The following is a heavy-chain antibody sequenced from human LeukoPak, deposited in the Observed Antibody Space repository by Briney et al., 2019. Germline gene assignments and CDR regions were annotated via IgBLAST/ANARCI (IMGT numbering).Heavy chain of an antibody. V-gene: IGHV4-34*04. CDR2: INHSGST. D-gene: IGHD3-3*01. Sequence: PSETLSLTCAVYGGSFSAHYWNWIRQVPGKGLEWIGGINHSGSTNSNPSLKGGATLSLDTSKNQFSLKLTSVTAADTAVYYCARGARPLGWFVVGRPPSEYYFDNWGQGTQVTVSS. CDR3: ARGARPLGWFVVGRPPSEYYFDN. J-gene: IGHJ4*02. CDR1: GGSFSAHY.